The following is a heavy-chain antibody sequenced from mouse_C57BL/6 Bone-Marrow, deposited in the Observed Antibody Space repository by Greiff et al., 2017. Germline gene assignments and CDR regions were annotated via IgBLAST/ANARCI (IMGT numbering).Heavy chain of an antibody. CDR3: ARGGLRRYYAMDY. D-gene: IGHD2-2*01. V-gene: IGHV1-18*01. Sequence: VQLKQSGPELVKPGASVKIPCKASGYTFTDYNMDWVKQSHGKSLEWIGEINPNNGGTIYNQKFKGKATLTVDKSSSTAYMELRSLTSEDTAVYYCARGGLRRYYAMDYWGQGTSVTVSS. CDR1: GYTFTDYN. CDR2: INPNNGGT. J-gene: IGHJ4*01.